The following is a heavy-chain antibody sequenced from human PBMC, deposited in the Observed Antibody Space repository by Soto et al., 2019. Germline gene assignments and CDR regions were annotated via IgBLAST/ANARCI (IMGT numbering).Heavy chain of an antibody. CDR1: GGSLSNYG. J-gene: IGHJ6*02. CDR3: ARGDATKIVVTTYYAMDV. D-gene: IGHD3-22*01. Sequence: QVQLVQSGAEVKKPGSSVKVSCKASGGSLSNYGISWVRQAPGQGLEWMGAIIPVFGTPNYAQKFQDRVTITADESTTTVYVEVRSLTSADTAVYYCARGDATKIVVTTYYAMDVWGQGTTVTVSS. CDR2: IIPVFGTP. V-gene: IGHV1-69*12.